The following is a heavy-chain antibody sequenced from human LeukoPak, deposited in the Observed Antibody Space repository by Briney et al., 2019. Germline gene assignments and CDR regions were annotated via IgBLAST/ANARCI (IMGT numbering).Heavy chain of an antibody. J-gene: IGHJ2*01. CDR2: IGLTDTTI. Sequence: GGSLRLSCAASGFTFSDYYMSWIRQVPGKGLEWVSYIGLTDTTIYYADSLKGRFAISRDNAKNSLYLHMHSLRAEDTAIYYCARLKLGYWYFDLWGRGTLLTVSS. V-gene: IGHV3-11*01. D-gene: IGHD7-27*01. CDR3: ARLKLGYWYFDL. CDR1: GFTFSDYY.